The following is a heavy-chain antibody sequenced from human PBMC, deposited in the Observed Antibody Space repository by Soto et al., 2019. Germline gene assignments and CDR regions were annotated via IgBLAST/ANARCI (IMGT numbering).Heavy chain of an antibody. D-gene: IGHD6-13*01. Sequence: PSETLSLTCSFSGDSVTSHYFTWIRQSPEKGLEWIGYIYYSGSTNYNPSLKSRVTISVDTSKNQFSLKLSSVTAADTAVYYCARGDSSYIFDYWGQGTLVTVSS. CDR2: IYYSGST. CDR3: ARGDSSYIFDY. CDR1: GDSVTSHY. J-gene: IGHJ4*02. V-gene: IGHV4-59*02.